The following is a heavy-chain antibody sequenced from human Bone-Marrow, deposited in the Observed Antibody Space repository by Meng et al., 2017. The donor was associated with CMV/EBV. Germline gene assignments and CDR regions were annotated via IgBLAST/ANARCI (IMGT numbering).Heavy chain of an antibody. CDR3: AREGYYYDSSGYYVTYYYYGMDV. J-gene: IGHJ6*02. CDR2: INPNSGGT. Sequence: ASVKVSCKASGYTFTGYYMHWVRQAPGQGLEWMGWINPNSGGTNYAQKFQGRVTMTRDTSISTAYMELSRLRSDDTAVYYCAREGYYYDSSGYYVTYYYYGMDVWGQGNTVNVYS. CDR1: GYTFTGYY. D-gene: IGHD3-22*01. V-gene: IGHV1-2*02.